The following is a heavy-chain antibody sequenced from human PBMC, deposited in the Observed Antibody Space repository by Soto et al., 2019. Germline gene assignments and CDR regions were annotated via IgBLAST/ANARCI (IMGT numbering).Heavy chain of an antibody. Sequence: QVQLVQSGAEVKKPGASVKVSCKASGYTFTSYGISWVRQAPGQGLEWMGWISAYNGNTNYAQKLQGRVTMTTDTSTSTAYMKLRSLRSDDTAVYYCARVSGGDGLLTPPAEYFQHWGQGTLVTVFS. J-gene: IGHJ1*01. CDR3: ARVSGGDGLLTPPAEYFQH. CDR2: ISAYNGNT. D-gene: IGHD2-21*02. V-gene: IGHV1-18*01. CDR1: GYTFTSYG.